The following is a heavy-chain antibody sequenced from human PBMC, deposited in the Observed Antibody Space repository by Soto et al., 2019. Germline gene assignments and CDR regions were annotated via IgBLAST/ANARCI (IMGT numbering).Heavy chain of an antibody. CDR2: IYYSGST. D-gene: IGHD2-2*02. CDR1: GGSISSGGYY. Sequence: PSETLSLTCTVSGGSISSGGYYWSWIRQHPGKGLEWIGYIYYSGSTYYNPSLKSRVTISVDTSKNQFSLKLSSVTAADTAVYYCARGTVLPATAILLSYYFDYWGQGTLVTVSS. J-gene: IGHJ4*02. CDR3: ARGTVLPATAILLSYYFDY. V-gene: IGHV4-31*03.